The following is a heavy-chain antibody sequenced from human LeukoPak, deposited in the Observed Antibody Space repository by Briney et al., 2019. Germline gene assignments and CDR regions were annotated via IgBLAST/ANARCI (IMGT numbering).Heavy chain of an antibody. J-gene: IGHJ4*02. CDR3: AKDLQQLCLDY. Sequence: GRSLRLSRAAPGFTFSSYGMRWVRQAPGKGLGGVAVISYDGSNKYYADSVKGRFTISRDNSKNTLYLQMNSLRAEDTAVYYCAKDLQQLCLDYWGQGTLVTVSS. CDR2: ISYDGSNK. V-gene: IGHV3-30*18. CDR1: GFTFSSYG. D-gene: IGHD6-13*01.